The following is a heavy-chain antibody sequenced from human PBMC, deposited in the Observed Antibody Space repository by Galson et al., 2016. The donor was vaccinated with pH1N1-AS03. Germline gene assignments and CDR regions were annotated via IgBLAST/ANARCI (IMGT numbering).Heavy chain of an antibody. Sequence: SLRLSCAASGFTFTSYSMNWVRQAPGVGPEWVSSISSSSDYTHYADSVKGRFTISRDNAKNSLYLQMNSLRAEDTAVYYCVRDLGTVTVNWFDPWGQGTLVTVSS. D-gene: IGHD4-17*01. V-gene: IGHV3-21*01. CDR1: GFTFTSYS. CDR3: VRDLGTVTVNWFDP. CDR2: ISSSSDYT. J-gene: IGHJ5*02.